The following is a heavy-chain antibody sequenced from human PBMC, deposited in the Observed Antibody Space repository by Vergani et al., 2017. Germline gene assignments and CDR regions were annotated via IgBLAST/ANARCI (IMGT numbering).Heavy chain of an antibody. J-gene: IGHJ4*02. CDR2: IYWDDDK. CDR1: GFSLSTSGVG. D-gene: IGHD6-13*01. CDR3: ARTSIAAAPLGY. V-gene: IGHV2-5*02. Sequence: QITLKESGPTLVKPTQTLTLTCTFSGFSLSTSGVGVGWIRQPPGKALEWLALIYWDDDKRYSPSLKSRLTITKDTSKNQVVLTMTNMDPVDTATYYCARTSIAAAPLGYWGQGTLVTVSS.